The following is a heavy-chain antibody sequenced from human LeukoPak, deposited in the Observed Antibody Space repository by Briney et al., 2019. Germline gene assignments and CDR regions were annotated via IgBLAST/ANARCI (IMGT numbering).Heavy chain of an antibody. Sequence: SETLSLTCTVSGGSITSSSYYWGWIRQPPGKGLEWIGGIYHSGSTYYNPSLKSRVTISVDTSKNQFSLKLSSVTAADTAVYYCARVYYSNSYDYWYFDLWGRGTLVTVSS. V-gene: IGHV4-39*07. CDR3: ARVYYSNSYDYWYFDL. D-gene: IGHD6-13*01. CDR2: IYHSGST. CDR1: GGSITSSSYY. J-gene: IGHJ2*01.